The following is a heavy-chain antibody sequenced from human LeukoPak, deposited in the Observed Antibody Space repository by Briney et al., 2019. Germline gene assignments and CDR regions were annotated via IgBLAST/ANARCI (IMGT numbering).Heavy chain of an antibody. Sequence: ASVKVSCKASGYTFTSYGISWVRQAPGQGLEWMGWISAYNGNTNYAQKLQGRVTMTTDTSTSTAYMELRSLRSDDTAVYYCARDVELDRRFDYWGQEPWSPSPQ. CDR2: ISAYNGNT. D-gene: IGHD1-1*01. V-gene: IGHV1-18*01. CDR3: ARDVELDRRFDY. CDR1: GYTFTSYG. J-gene: IGHJ4*01.